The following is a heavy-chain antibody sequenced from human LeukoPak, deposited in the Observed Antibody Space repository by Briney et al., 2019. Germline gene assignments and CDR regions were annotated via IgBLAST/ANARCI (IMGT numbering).Heavy chain of an antibody. D-gene: IGHD3-3*01. CDR2: IYTSGST. J-gene: IGHJ4*02. CDR3: AREGYDFWSGALVY. Sequence: SQTLSLTCTVSGGSISSGSYYWSWIRQPAGKGLEWIGRIYTSGSTNYNPSLKSRVTISVGTSKNPFSLKLSSVTAADTAVDYCAREGYDFWSGALVYWGQGTLVTVSS. V-gene: IGHV4-61*02. CDR1: GGSISSGSYY.